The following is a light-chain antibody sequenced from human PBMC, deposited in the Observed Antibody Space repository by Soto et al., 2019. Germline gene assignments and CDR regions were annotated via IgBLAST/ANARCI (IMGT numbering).Light chain of an antibody. CDR1: TGAVTNGHY. CDR2: DTT. CDR3: LLAFSGDRRI. J-gene: IGLJ2*01. Sequence: QAVVTQEPSLTVSPGGTVTLTCGSSTGAVTNGHYPYWFQQKPGQAPKTLIYDTTKTHSWTPARFSGSLLGDNAALTLSGAQPEDGADYYCLLAFSGDRRIFGGGTKVTVL. V-gene: IGLV7-46*01.